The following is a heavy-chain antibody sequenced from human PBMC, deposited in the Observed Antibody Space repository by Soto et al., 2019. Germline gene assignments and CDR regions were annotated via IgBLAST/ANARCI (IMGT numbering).Heavy chain of an antibody. CDR3: ARDYYDSSGYPGY. J-gene: IGHJ4*02. V-gene: IGHV3-11*05. Sequence: QVQLVESGGGLVKPGGSLRLSCAASGFTFSDYYMSWIRQAPGKGLEWVSYISSSSSYTNYADSVKGRFTISRDNAKNSLYLQRNSLRAEDTAVYYCARDYYDSSGYPGYWGQGTLVTVSS. CDR1: GFTFSDYY. D-gene: IGHD3-22*01. CDR2: ISSSSSYT.